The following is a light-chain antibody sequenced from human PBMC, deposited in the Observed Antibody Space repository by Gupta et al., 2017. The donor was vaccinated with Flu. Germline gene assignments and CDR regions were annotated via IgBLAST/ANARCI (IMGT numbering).Light chain of an antibody. CDR1: NIGSKT. CDR2: DDS. Sequence: SYVLTQPPSVSVAPGPTARITCGGNNIGSKTVHWYQQKPGQAPVLVVSDDSDRPSGSPERFSGSNSGNTATLTISRVEAGDEADYYCQVWDSRSDHWVFGGGTKLTVL. J-gene: IGLJ3*02. CDR3: QVWDSRSDHWV. V-gene: IGLV3-21*02.